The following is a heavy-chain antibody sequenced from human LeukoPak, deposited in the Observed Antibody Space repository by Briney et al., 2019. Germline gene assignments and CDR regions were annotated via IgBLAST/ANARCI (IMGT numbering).Heavy chain of an antibody. V-gene: IGHV3-15*01. Sequence: GESLRLSCADFGTSGASGFTFSDAWMNWVRQAPGKGLEWLGRIKSNRYCGTAEEAAPVHGRFTISSVDSKKTVYLQMNRLKTEDTAVYYCTSGEMSAFDFWGQGTMVTVSS. D-gene: IGHD1-26*01. J-gene: IGHJ3*01. CDR2: IKSNRYCGTA. CDR1: GFTFSDAW. CDR3: TSGEMSAFDF.